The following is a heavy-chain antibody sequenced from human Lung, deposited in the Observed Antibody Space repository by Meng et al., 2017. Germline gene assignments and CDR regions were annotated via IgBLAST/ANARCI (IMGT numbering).Heavy chain of an antibody. Sequence: GALSQPCVCPCCSLGSGYGWSWVHQPRGKGLDGIGEDWRSGISNYGTAHHSPITIARDKSKVHFSLNLVSVTVADTAVYDRARRERGLDPQYFDYWGQGTLVTVSS. D-gene: IGHD6-19*01. CDR2: DWRSGIS. J-gene: IGHJ4*02. CDR3: ARRERGLDPQYFDY. CDR1: CCSLGSGYG. V-gene: IGHV4-4*02.